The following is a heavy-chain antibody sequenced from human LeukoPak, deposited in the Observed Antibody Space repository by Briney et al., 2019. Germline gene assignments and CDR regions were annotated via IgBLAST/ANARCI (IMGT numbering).Heavy chain of an antibody. J-gene: IGHJ3*02. Sequence: PGGPLRLSCAASGFTFSSYAMSWVRQATGKGLEWVLAFSGSGSSTYYADSVKGRFTIPRDNSKNTLYLQMNSLRAEDTAVYYCAKDQDGSGSYYPDAFDIWGQGTMVTVSS. CDR3: AKDQDGSGSYYPDAFDI. CDR1: GFTFSSYA. CDR2: FSGSGSST. V-gene: IGHV3-23*01. D-gene: IGHD3-10*01.